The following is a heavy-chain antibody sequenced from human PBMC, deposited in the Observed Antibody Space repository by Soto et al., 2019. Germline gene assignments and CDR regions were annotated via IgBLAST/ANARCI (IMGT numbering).Heavy chain of an antibody. Sequence: QVQLVQSGAEVKKPGSSGKVSCKASGGNFSSYSINWVRQAPGQGLEWMGEIIPIFGTANYAQKFQGRVTITADESTSTAYMELSSLRSEDTAVYYCARDGGRHSGGIDYWGQGTLVTVSS. CDR3: ARDGGRHSGGIDY. CDR2: IIPIFGTA. D-gene: IGHD1-26*01. CDR1: GGNFSSYS. V-gene: IGHV1-69*01. J-gene: IGHJ4*02.